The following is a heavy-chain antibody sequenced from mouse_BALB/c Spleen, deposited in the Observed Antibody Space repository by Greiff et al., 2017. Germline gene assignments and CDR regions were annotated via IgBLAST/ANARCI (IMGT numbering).Heavy chain of an antibody. CDR1: GYTFTSYW. V-gene: IGHV1S41*01. Sequence: DLVKPGASVKLSCKASGYTFTSYWINWIKQRPGQGLEWIGRIAPGSGSTYYNEMFKGKATLTVDTSSSTAYMQLSSLTSEDSAVYYCARGDGNYVGYAMDYWGQGTSVTVSS. CDR2: IAPGSGST. D-gene: IGHD2-1*01. CDR3: ARGDGNYVGYAMDY. J-gene: IGHJ4*01.